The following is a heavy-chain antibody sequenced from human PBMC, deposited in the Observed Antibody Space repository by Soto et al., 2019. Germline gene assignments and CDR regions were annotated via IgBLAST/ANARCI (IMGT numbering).Heavy chain of an antibody. V-gene: IGHV1-69*06. D-gene: IGHD1-7*01. CDR2: ILPKFGKT. Sequence: QVRLAQSGTEVKKPGSSVKVSCKASGGTFSDSGVTWVRQAPRQGLEWVGAILPKFGKTNYAQKFQGRVAIIADKSPDTVFLEVSCPKSDDTAVYFCARVTELGTGYAMDVWGQGTTVIVSS. CDR3: ARVTELGTGYAMDV. CDR1: GGTFSDSG. J-gene: IGHJ6*02.